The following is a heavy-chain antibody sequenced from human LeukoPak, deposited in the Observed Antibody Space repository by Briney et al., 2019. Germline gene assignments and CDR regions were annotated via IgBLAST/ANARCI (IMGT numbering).Heavy chain of an antibody. D-gene: IGHD3-10*01. CDR1: GFTFSNHA. V-gene: IGHV3-23*01. CDR3: AKDTYYYGSGSYSDY. J-gene: IGHJ4*02. Sequence: GGSLRLSCAASGFTFSNHAMSWVRQAPGKGLEWVSVISDRGGSTYHADSVKGRFTISRDNSKNTLYLQMNSLRAEDTAVYYCAKDTYYYGSGSYSDYWGQGTLVAVSS. CDR2: ISDRGGST.